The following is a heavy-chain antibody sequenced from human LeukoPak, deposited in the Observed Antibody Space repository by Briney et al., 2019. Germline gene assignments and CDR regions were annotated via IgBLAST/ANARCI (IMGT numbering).Heavy chain of an antibody. D-gene: IGHD2-8*01. CDR3: ARGLGYATRRNWFDP. CDR1: GGSFSGYY. Sequence: PSETLSLTCAVYGGSFSGYYWSWIRQPPGKGLECIGEINHSGSTNYNPSLKSRVTISVDTSKNQFSLKLSSVTAADTAVYYCARGLGYATRRNWFDPWGQGTLVTVSS. J-gene: IGHJ5*02. V-gene: IGHV4-34*01. CDR2: INHSGST.